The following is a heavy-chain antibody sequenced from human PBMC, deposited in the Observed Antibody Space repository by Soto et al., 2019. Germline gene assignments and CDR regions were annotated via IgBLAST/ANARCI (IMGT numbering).Heavy chain of an antibody. J-gene: IGHJ4*02. V-gene: IGHV4-31*03. D-gene: IGHD3-22*01. Sequence: QVQLQESGPGLVKPSQTLSLTCTVSGGSISSGGYYWSWIRQHPGKGLEWIGYIYYSGRPYYNPSLKSRVTISVDTSKNPFSLKLSSVTAADTAVYYCARDLGYYDSSGFPPPPEVWGQGTLVTVSS. CDR1: GGSISSGGYY. CDR3: ARDLGYYDSSGFPPPPEV. CDR2: IYYSGRP.